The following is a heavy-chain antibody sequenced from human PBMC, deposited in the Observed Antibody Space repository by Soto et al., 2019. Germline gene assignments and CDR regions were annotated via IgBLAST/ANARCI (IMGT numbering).Heavy chain of an antibody. V-gene: IGHV4-39*01. CDR2: IYYSGST. D-gene: IGHD2-2*01. Sequence: PSETLSLTCTVSGGSISSSSYYWGWIRQPPGKGLEWIGSIYYSGSTYYNPSLKSRVTISVDTSKNQFSLKLSSVTAADTAVYYCARAGDCSSTSCYAFDYWGQGTLVTV. CDR1: GGSISSSSYY. CDR3: ARAGDCSSTSCYAFDY. J-gene: IGHJ4*02.